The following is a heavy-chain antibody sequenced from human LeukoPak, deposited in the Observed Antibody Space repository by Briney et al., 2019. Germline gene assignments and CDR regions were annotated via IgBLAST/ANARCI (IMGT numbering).Heavy chain of an antibody. D-gene: IGHD3-10*01. CDR2: IYQSGHA. J-gene: IGHJ4*02. CDR3: ASLRFGDSYFDF. CDR1: NYSVRNDLH. Sequence: PSETLSLTCKVSNYSVRNDLHWSWIRPSPGRGLEWIASIYQSGHAYYSPSLKSRVLISFDTSKKELSLKINSVTATDTALYYCASLRFGDSYFDFWGQGTQVTVSS. V-gene: IGHV4-38-2*02.